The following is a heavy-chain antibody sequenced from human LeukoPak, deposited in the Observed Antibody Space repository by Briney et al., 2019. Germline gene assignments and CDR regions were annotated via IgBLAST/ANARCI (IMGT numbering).Heavy chain of an antibody. Sequence: ASVKVSCTASGYTFTGYYMNWVRQAPGQGLEWMSWINPNSSGTNYAQKFQGRVTMTRDTSISTAYMELSRLRSDDTAVYYCERDKRIVATIASYYYGMDVWGQGTTVTVSS. CDR3: ERDKRIVATIASYYYGMDV. CDR2: INPNSSGT. CDR1: GYTFTGYY. J-gene: IGHJ6*02. D-gene: IGHD5-12*01. V-gene: IGHV1-2*02.